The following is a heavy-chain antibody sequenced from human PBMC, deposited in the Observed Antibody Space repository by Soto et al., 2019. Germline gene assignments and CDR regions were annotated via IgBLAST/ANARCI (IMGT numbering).Heavy chain of an antibody. CDR1: GASIITDGYY. V-gene: IGHV4-31*03. CDR3: ASVQTSDQDSIGYHPFHT. Sequence: QVQLQESGPGLVEPSQTLSLICTVSGASIITDGYYWNWIRQHPGKGLEWLGYIHYSGGATYSPSAHPSLQGRIAISVDISKSLFSLKLTSVTAADTAVYYCASVQTSDQDSIGYHPFHTGGQGTLVTVPS. J-gene: IGHJ5*02. CDR2: IHYSGGATYSP. D-gene: IGHD3-22*01.